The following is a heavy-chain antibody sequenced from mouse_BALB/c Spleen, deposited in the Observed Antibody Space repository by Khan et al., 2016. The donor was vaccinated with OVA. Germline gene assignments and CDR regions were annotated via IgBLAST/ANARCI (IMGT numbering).Heavy chain of an antibody. Sequence: QIQLVQSGAELAKPGASMKMSCKASGYTFTSYWMHWIKQRPGQGLEWIGYINPTSGYTDYNQKFKDKATLTADKSSSTAYMQLSSLTSDDSAVYYCARDRIDYWGQGTALTVSS. CDR3: ARDRIDY. J-gene: IGHJ2*01. CDR1: GYTFTSYW. CDR2: INPTSGYT. V-gene: IGHV1-7*01.